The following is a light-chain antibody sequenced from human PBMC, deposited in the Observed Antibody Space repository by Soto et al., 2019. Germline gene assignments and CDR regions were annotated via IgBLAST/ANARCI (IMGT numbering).Light chain of an antibody. J-gene: IGKJ5*01. V-gene: IGKV1-39*01. CDR3: QQLNSYPT. Sequence: DIQMTQSPYSLSASIGDEVTITCRASQTIMTYLNWYQLKPGKPPRLLIYAASSLQSGVPSRFSGSGSGTDFTLTISSLQPEDLATYYCQQLNSYPTVGQGTRLEIK. CDR2: AAS. CDR1: QTIMTY.